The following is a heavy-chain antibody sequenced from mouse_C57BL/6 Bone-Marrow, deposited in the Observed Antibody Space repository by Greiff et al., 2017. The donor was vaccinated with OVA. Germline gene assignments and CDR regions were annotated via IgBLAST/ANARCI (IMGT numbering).Heavy chain of an antibody. Sequence: QVQLKQSGPELVKPGASVKISCKASGYAFSSSWMNWVKQRPGKGLEWIGRIYPGDGDTNYNGKFKGKATLTADKSSSTAYMQLSSLTSEDSAVYFCARKNDYDYERGTWFAYWGQGTLVTVSA. CDR2: IYPGDGDT. D-gene: IGHD2-4*01. V-gene: IGHV1-82*01. CDR3: ARKNDYDYERGTWFAY. CDR1: GYAFSSSW. J-gene: IGHJ3*01.